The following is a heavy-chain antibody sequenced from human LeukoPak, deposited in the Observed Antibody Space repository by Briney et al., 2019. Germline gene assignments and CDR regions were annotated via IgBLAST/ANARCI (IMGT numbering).Heavy chain of an antibody. Sequence: GGSLRLSCAVSGLTVRGSYMSWVCQAPGKGLEWVSVIYSGDRTYYSDSVKGRFTISRDTSKNTLYLQMNNLRADDTAMYYCTRDLTGPTWSENDYWGQGTLVTISS. D-gene: IGHD2-8*02. V-gene: IGHV3-53*01. J-gene: IGHJ4*02. CDR2: IYSGDRT. CDR1: GLTVRGSY. CDR3: TRDLTGPTWSENDY.